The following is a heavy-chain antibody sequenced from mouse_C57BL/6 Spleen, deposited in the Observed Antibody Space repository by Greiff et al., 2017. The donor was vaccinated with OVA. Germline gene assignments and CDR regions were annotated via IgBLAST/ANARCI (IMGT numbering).Heavy chain of an antibody. CDR2: IDPSDSYT. D-gene: IGHD4-1*01. Sequence: VQLQQSGAELVKPGASVKLSCKASGYTFTSYWMQWVKQRPGQGLEWIGEIDPSDSYTNYNQKFKGKATLTVDTSSSTAYMQLSSLTSEDSAVYYCARGTGDYFDYWGQGTTLTVSS. V-gene: IGHV1-50*01. J-gene: IGHJ2*01. CDR1: GYTFTSYW. CDR3: ARGTGDYFDY.